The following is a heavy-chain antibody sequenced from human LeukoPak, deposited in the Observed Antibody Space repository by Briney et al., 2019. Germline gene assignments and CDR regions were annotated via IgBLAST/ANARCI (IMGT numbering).Heavy chain of an antibody. Sequence: GGSLRLSCAASGFTFSGYYMSWIRQTPGKRLEWLSYIGNDGRPIFYADPVQGRFTISRDNAKNLLYLQMNSLRAEDTAVYYCASAGYDFWSGYFDPPYYLDYWGQGTLVTVSS. CDR1: GFTFSGYY. CDR3: ASAGYDFWSGYFDPPYYLDY. CDR2: IGNDGRPI. D-gene: IGHD3-3*01. J-gene: IGHJ4*02. V-gene: IGHV3-11*04.